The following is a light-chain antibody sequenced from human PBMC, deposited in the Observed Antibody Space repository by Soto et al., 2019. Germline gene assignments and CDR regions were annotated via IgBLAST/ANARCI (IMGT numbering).Light chain of an antibody. CDR2: HNT. CDR1: TSNIGNNN. CDR3: AAGYDSLDGGI. J-gene: IGLJ2*01. V-gene: IGLV1-44*01. Sequence: QSVLTQSPSASGTPGQRVTISCSGGTSNIGNNNVHWYQQVPGTAPKLLLYHNTQRPSGVPDRFSGSKSGTSASLAISGLVCEDEADFYCAAGYDSLDGGIFGAGTKVTVL.